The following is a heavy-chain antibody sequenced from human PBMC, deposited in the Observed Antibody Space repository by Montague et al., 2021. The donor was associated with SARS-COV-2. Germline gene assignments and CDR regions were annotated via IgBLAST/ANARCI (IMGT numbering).Heavy chain of an antibody. D-gene: IGHD6-13*01. CDR3: AAGQSSSWL. V-gene: IGHV3-7*01. CDR1: GFTFSSYW. J-gene: IGHJ4*02. CDR2: IKQDGSEK. Sequence: SLRLSCAASGFTFSSYWMSWVRQAPGKGLEWVATIKQDGSEKYYVDPVKGRFTISRDNAKNSLYLQMNSLRAEDTAVYYCAAGQSSSWLWGQGTLVTVSS.